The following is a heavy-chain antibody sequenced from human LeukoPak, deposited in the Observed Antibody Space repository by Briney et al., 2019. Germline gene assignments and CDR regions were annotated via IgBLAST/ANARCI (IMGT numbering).Heavy chain of an antibody. Sequence: SSETLSLTCSVSGYSISSDYCWGWIRQPPGKGLEWIAVIDHSGSSHYNPSLKSRVAMSVDTSKNQFSLRLNSVTAADTAVYFCARDGPSRPFTIWGQGTLVTVSS. V-gene: IGHV4-38-2*02. D-gene: IGHD5-24*01. J-gene: IGHJ4*02. CDR3: ARDGPSRPFTI. CDR1: GYSISSDYC. CDR2: IDHSGSS.